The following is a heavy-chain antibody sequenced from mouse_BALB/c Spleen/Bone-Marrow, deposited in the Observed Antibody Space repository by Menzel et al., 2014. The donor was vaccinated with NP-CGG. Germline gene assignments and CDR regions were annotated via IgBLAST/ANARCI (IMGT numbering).Heavy chain of an antibody. J-gene: IGHJ2*01. CDR3: ARQDGFDY. V-gene: IGHV5-9-3*01. D-gene: IGHD2-3*01. CDR2: ISSGGSYT. Sequence: EVHLVESGGGLVKPGGSLKLSCAASGFTFSNYAMSWVRQTPEKRLEWVAIISSGGSYTYYPDSVKGRFTISRDNAKTILCLQMGSLRSEDTAMYYCARQDGFDYWGQGTTLTVSS. CDR1: GFTFSNYA.